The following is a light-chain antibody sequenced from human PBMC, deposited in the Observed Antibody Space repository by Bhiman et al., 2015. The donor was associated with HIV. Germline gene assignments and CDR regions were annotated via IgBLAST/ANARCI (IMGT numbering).Light chain of an antibody. V-gene: IGLV1-40*01. Sequence: QSVLTQPPSASGTPGQRVTISCSGSSSNIGAGYDVHWYQQLPGTAPKLLIYGNSNRPSGVSNRFSGSKSGNTASLTISGLQAEDEADYYCSSYTSTGTYVFGTGTKLTVL. CDR2: GNS. J-gene: IGLJ1*01. CDR3: SSYTSTGTYV. CDR1: SSNIGAGYD.